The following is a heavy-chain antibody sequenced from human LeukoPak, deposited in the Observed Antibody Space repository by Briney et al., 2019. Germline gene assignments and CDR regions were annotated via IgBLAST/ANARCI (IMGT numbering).Heavy chain of an antibody. CDR3: ARGSTHYDSSGQVPFDY. CDR1: GFTFSTYS. J-gene: IGHJ4*02. V-gene: IGHV3-48*01. D-gene: IGHD3-22*01. Sequence: GGSLRLSCAASGFTFSTYSMNWVRQAPGKGLEWVSYISSSSSTIYYADSVKGRFTISRDNAKNSLYLQMNSLRAEDTAVYYCARGSTHYDSSGQVPFDYWGQGTLVTVSS. CDR2: ISSSSSTI.